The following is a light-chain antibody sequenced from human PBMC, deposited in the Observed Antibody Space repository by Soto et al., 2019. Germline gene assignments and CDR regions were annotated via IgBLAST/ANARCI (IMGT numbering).Light chain of an antibody. V-gene: IGLV2-14*01. J-gene: IGLJ1*01. Sequence: QSALTQPPSASGSPGQSVTISCTGTSSDVGAYNYVSWYQQHPGRAPKLMIYEVSSRPSGVSNRFSGSKSGNTASLTISGLQPEDEADYYCSSYTTSSTLVFGTGTKLTVL. CDR1: SSDVGAYNY. CDR3: SSYTTSSTLV. CDR2: EVS.